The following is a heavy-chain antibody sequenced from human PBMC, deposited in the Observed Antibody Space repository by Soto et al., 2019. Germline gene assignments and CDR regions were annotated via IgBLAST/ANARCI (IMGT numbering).Heavy chain of an antibody. V-gene: IGHV1-8*01. D-gene: IGHD2-8*01. CDR1: GYTFTSYD. Sequence: GASVEVSCTASGYTFTSYDINWVRQATGQGLEWMGWMNPNSGNTGYAQKFQGRVTMTRNTSISTAYMELSSLRSEDTAVYYCARAGYCTNGVCYTGPGVYYYMDVWGKGTTVTVSS. CDR3: ARAGYCTNGVCYTGPGVYYYMDV. J-gene: IGHJ6*03. CDR2: MNPNSGNT.